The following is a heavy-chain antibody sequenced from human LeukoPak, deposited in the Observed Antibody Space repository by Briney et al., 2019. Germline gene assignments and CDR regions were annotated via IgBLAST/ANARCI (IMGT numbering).Heavy chain of an antibody. Sequence: SETLSLTCTVSGGSISSYYWSWIRQPPGKGLEWVGYLFYTGDTNYNPSLKSRVTISLDTSKNQVSLKLTSVTAADTAVYYCARLGGSPPLSAFDIWGQGTMVTVSS. CDR2: LFYTGDT. D-gene: IGHD1-26*01. CDR3: ARLGGSPPLSAFDI. CDR1: GGSISSYY. V-gene: IGHV4-59*01. J-gene: IGHJ3*02.